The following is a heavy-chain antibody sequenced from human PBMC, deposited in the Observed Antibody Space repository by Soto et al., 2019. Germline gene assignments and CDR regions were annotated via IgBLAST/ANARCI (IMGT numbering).Heavy chain of an antibody. CDR2: ISYDGSNK. J-gene: IGHJ4*02. D-gene: IGHD2-15*01. CDR3: AKDVVVGAKALNY. V-gene: IGHV3-30*18. CDR1: GFTFSSYG. Sequence: GGSLRLSCAASGFTFSSYGMHWVRQAPGKGLEWVAVISYDGSNKYYADSVKGRFTISRDNSKNTLYLQMNGLRAEDTAVYYCAKDVVVGAKALNYWGQGALVTVS.